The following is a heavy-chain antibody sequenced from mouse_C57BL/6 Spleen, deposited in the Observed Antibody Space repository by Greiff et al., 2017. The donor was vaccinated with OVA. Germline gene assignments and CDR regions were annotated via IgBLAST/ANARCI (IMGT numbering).Heavy chain of an antibody. D-gene: IGHD2-10*01. Sequence: EVMLVESGGGLVKPGGSLKLSCAASGFTFSSYTMSWVRQTPEKRLEWVATISGGGGNTYYPDSVKGRFTISRDNAKNTLYLQMSSLRSEDTALYYCATSSYSWFAYWGQGTLVTVSA. CDR1: GFTFSSYT. V-gene: IGHV5-9*01. CDR3: ATSSYSWFAY. CDR2: ISGGGGNT. J-gene: IGHJ3*01.